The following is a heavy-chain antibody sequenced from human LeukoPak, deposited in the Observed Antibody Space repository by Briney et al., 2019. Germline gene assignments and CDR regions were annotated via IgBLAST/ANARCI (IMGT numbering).Heavy chain of an antibody. CDR1: GFTFSMYW. V-gene: IGHV3-7*04. CDR3: ARITGIEAAGDY. CDR2: IKHDGSEK. J-gene: IGHJ4*02. Sequence: GGSLRLSCAASGFTFSMYWMSWVRQAPGKGLEWVANIKHDGSEKFYVDSVKGRFIISRDNAKNSLFLQLNSLRDEDTAVYYCARITGIEAAGDYWGQGTLVTVSS. D-gene: IGHD6-25*01.